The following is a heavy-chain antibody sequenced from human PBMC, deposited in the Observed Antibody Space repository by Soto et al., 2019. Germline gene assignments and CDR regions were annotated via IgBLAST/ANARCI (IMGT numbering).Heavy chain of an antibody. D-gene: IGHD4-4*01. J-gene: IGHJ5*02. CDR1: CGSIISYY. CDR2: IYTSGST. CDR3: ARDPGDYSNYEDWFDP. Sequence: SETLSLTCTFSCGSIISYYWSWIRQPAGKGLEWIGRIYTSGSTNYNPSLKSRVTMSVDTSKNQFSLKLSSVTAADTAVYCCARDPGDYSNYEDWFDPWGQGTLVTVSS. V-gene: IGHV4-4*07.